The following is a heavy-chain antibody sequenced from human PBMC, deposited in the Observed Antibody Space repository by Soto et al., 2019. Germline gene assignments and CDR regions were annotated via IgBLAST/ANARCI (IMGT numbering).Heavy chain of an antibody. CDR2: ITAGGGGT. CDR3: AKDHIGTYYFDY. D-gene: IGHD1-26*01. CDR1: GFTFSNYN. Sequence: GGSLRLSCAASGFTFSNYNMAWVRQAPGKGLEWVSAITAGGGGTYYAGSVKGRFTISRDNSKNTLYLQMNSLRAEDTAVYYCAKDHIGTYYFDYWGLGTLVTVSS. V-gene: IGHV3-23*01. J-gene: IGHJ4*02.